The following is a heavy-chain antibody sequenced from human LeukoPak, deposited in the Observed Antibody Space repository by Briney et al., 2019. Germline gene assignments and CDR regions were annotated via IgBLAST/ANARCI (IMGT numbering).Heavy chain of an antibody. CDR3: ARVKASSTSWTFDQ. J-gene: IGHJ4*02. V-gene: IGHV4-4*07. CDR1: GGSTNSYY. D-gene: IGHD2-2*01. CDR2: IYSSGST. Sequence: SETLSLTCTVSGGSTNSYYWSWIRQSGGKGLEWIGRIYSSGSTVYNPSLNSRLTMSIDTSKNHFSLTLKSVTATDAAVYYCARVKASSTSWTFDQWGQGALVTVSS.